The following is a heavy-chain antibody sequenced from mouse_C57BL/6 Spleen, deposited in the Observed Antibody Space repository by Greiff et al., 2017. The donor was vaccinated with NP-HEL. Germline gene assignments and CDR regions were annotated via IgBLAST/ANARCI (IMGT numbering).Heavy chain of an antibody. CDR3: ARGGYYSNYYAMDY. V-gene: IGHV1-80*01. J-gene: IGHJ4*01. D-gene: IGHD2-5*01. CDR1: GYAFSSYW. CDR2: IYPGDGDT. Sequence: VQLQQSGAELVKPGASVKISCKASGYAFSSYWMNWVKQRPGKGLEWIGQIYPGDGDTNYNGKFKGKATLTADKSSSTAYMQLSSLTSEDSAVYFCARGGYYSNYYAMDYWGQGTSVTVSS.